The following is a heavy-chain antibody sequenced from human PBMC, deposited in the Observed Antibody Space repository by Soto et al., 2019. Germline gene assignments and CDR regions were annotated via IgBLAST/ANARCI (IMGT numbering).Heavy chain of an antibody. Sequence: QVQLVQSGAEVNKPGSSVKVSCKASGGTFSSYAISWVRQAPGQGLEWMGGIIPIFGTANYAQKFQGRVTITADESTSTAYMELSSLRSEDTAVYYCARNQVDGYYYDPHASQYWGQGTLVTVSS. CDR1: GGTFSSYA. D-gene: IGHD3-22*01. CDR2: IIPIFGTA. CDR3: ARNQVDGYYYDPHASQY. V-gene: IGHV1-69*01. J-gene: IGHJ4*02.